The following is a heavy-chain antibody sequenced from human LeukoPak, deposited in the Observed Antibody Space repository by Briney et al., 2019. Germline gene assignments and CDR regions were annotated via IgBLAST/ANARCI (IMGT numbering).Heavy chain of an antibody. Sequence: GGSLRLSCAASGFTFSSYSMNWVRQAPGKGLEWVSSISSSSSYIYYADSVKGRFTISRDNAKNSRYLQMNSLRAEDTAVYYGARDLGERATGGGGYWGQGTLVTVSS. V-gene: IGHV3-21*01. CDR1: GFTFSSYS. D-gene: IGHD5-24*01. CDR2: ISSSSSYI. CDR3: ARDLGERATGGGGY. J-gene: IGHJ4*02.